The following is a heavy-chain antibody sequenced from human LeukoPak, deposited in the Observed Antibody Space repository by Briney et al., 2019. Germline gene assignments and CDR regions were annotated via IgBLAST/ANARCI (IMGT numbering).Heavy chain of an antibody. CDR2: IGTAGDT. CDR3: AKGGGYEAQYYYYYYLDV. CDR1: GFTFSNYD. J-gene: IGHJ6*03. Sequence: GGSLRLSCAASGFTFSNYDMHWVRQATGKGLEWASAIGTAGDTYYPGSVKGRFTISRDNSKNTLHLQMMSLRAADTAVYYCAKGGGYEAQYYYYYYLDVWGKGTTVTISS. D-gene: IGHD5-12*01. V-gene: IGHV3-13*01.